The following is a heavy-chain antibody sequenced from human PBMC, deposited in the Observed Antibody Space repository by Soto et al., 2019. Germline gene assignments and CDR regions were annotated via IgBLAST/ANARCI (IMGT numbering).Heavy chain of an antibody. V-gene: IGHV1-69*13. J-gene: IGHJ4*02. CDR1: GGTFSSYA. CDR2: IIPIFGTA. CDR3: ALTLDSVYGDQYYFDY. Sequence: GASVKVSCKASGGTFSSYAISWVRQAPGQGLEWMGGIIPIFGTANYAQKFQGRVTITADESTSTAYMELSSLRSEDTAVYYCALTLDSVYGDQYYFDYWGQGTLVTVSS. D-gene: IGHD3-9*01.